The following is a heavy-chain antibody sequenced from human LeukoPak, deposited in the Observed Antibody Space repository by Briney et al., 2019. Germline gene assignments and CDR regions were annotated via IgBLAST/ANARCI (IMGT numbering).Heavy chain of an antibody. Sequence: SETLSLTCTVSGGSTSSYYWSWIRQPPGKGLEWIGYIYYSGSTNYNPSLKSRVTISVDTSKNQFSLKLSSVTAADTAVYYCARGTGHYDILTGYLLDAFDIWGQGTMVTVSS. J-gene: IGHJ3*02. CDR2: IYYSGST. V-gene: IGHV4-59*01. CDR3: ARGTGHYDILTGYLLDAFDI. CDR1: GGSTSSYY. D-gene: IGHD3-9*01.